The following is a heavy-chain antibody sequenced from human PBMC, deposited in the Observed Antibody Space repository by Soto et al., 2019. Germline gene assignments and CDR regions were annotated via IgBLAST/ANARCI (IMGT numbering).Heavy chain of an antibody. V-gene: IGHV3-66*01. J-gene: IGHJ5*02. CDR3: AVCAARHWFGT. Sequence: EVHLVESGGDLVQPGGSLRLSCAASGLAVSTDYMTWVRQAPGKGLEWVSLIYVGGGTYYADSVKGRFTISRDNSSRTLYLQTSSPSAEDTAVYYCAVCAARHWFGTRGQGTLVTVSP. D-gene: IGHD6-6*01. CDR2: IYVGGGT. CDR1: GLAVSTDY.